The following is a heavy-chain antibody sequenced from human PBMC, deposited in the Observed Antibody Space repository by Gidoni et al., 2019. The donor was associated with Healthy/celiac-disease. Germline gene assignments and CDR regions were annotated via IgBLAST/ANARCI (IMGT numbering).Heavy chain of an antibody. V-gene: IGHV3-23*01. Sequence: EVQLLDSGGGLVQPGGSLRLSCAASVFTFSSYAMSCVRQPPGKGLEWVSAIRGSGGSTYYADSVKGRFTISRDNSKNTLYLQMNSLRAEDTAVYYCAKDPPGDGYNLFPGLDAFDIWGQGTMVTVSS. J-gene: IGHJ3*02. CDR1: VFTFSSYA. D-gene: IGHD2-21*01. CDR2: IRGSGGST. CDR3: AKDPPGDGYNLFPGLDAFDI.